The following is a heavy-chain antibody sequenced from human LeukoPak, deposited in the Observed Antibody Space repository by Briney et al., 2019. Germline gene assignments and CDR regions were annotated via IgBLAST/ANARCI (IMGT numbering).Heavy chain of an antibody. CDR1: GGSLSGYY. CDR2: INDTGST. J-gene: IGHJ3*02. V-gene: IGHV4-34*01. CDR3: ARVVDGSGSYCEAFDI. Sequence: SETLSLTCAVYGGSLSGYYWSWIRQPPGKGLEWIGEINDTGSTDCNPSLKSRVTISVDTSNNQFSLKLSSVTAADTAVFYCARVVDGSGSYCEAFDIWGQGTMVTVSS. D-gene: IGHD3-10*01.